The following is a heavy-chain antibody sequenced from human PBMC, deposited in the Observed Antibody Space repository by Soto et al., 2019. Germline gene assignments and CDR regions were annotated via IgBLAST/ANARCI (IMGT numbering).Heavy chain of an antibody. Sequence: GGSLRLSCAASGFTFSSYAMSWVRQAPGKGLEWVSAISGSGGSTYYADSVKGRFTISRDNSKNTLYLQMNSLRAEDTAVYYCASPYYYDSSGPRIFDIWGQGTMVTVSS. CDR3: ASPYYYDSSGPRIFDI. CDR1: GFTFSSYA. V-gene: IGHV3-23*01. J-gene: IGHJ3*02. D-gene: IGHD3-22*01. CDR2: ISGSGGST.